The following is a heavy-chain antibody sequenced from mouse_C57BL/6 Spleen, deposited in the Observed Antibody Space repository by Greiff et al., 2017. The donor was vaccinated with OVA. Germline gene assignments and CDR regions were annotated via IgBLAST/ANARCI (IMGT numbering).Heavy chain of an antibody. CDR2: ISYDGSN. CDR1: GYSITSGYY. D-gene: IGHD1-1*01. V-gene: IGHV3-6*01. CDR3: ARDRSSSYDY. Sequence: DVQLVESGPGLVKPSQSLSLTCSVTGYSITSGYYWNWIRQFPGNKLEWMGYISYDGSNNYNPSLKNRISITRDTSKNQFFLKLNSVTTGDTATYYCARDRSSSYDYWGQGTTLTVSS. J-gene: IGHJ2*01.